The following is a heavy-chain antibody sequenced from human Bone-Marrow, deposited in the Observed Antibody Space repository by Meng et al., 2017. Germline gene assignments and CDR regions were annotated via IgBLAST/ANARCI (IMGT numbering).Heavy chain of an antibody. CDR3: ARCRGSGSYSDY. J-gene: IGHJ4*02. CDR2: ISPNSGGT. CDR1: GYTFTGYY. D-gene: IGHD3-10*01. V-gene: IGHV1-2*02. Sequence: ASVKVSCKASGYTFTGYYMHWVRQAPGQGLEWMGWISPNSGGTNYAQKFQGRVTMNRDTSISTAYMELSRLRSDDTAVYYGARCRGSGSYSDYWGQGTLVTVSS.